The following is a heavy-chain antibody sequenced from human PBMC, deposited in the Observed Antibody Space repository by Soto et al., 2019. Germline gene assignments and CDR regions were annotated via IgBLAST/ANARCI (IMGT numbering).Heavy chain of an antibody. CDR2: IYPGDSDT. V-gene: IGHV5-51*01. CDR1: GYSFTSYW. CDR3: ARRRRVGYYYYGMDV. J-gene: IGHJ6*02. Sequence: CSGYSFTSYWIGWLRQMPGKGLEWMGIIYPGDSDTRYSPSFQGQVTISADKSISTAYLQWSSLKASDTDMYYCARRRRVGYYYYGMDVWGQGTTVTVSS.